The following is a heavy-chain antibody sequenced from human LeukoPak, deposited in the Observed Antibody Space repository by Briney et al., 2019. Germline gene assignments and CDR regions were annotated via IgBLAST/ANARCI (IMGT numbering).Heavy chain of an antibody. Sequence: GGSLRLSCAASGFTFSSYAMSWVRQAPGKGLEWVSAISGSGGSTYYADSVKGRFTISRDNTKNTLYLQMNSLRAEDTAVYYCAKDLLYYDIAPFDYWGQGTLVTVSS. J-gene: IGHJ4*02. CDR3: AKDLLYYDIAPFDY. V-gene: IGHV3-23*01. CDR2: ISGSGGST. D-gene: IGHD3-9*01. CDR1: GFTFSSYA.